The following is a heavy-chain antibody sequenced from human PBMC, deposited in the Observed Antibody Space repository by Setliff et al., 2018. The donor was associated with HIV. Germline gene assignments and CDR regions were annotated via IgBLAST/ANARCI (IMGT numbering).Heavy chain of an antibody. CDR2: IYASGKT. J-gene: IGHJ4*02. CDR3: ARGNNDLESFDY. D-gene: IGHD3-3*01. V-gene: IGHV4-4*07. CDR1: GDSLNTYY. Sequence: SETLSLTCNVSGDSLNTYYWSWIRQSGGKGLEWIGRIYASGKTTFNPSLKSRVRMSVDTSKNQFSPKLTSVTASDTAVYHCARGNNDLESFDYWGQGALVTVSS.